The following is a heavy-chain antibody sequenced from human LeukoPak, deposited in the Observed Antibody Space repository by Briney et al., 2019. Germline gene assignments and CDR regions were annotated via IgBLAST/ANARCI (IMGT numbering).Heavy chain of an antibody. Sequence: GGSLRLSCSASGFTFSSYAMYWVRQAPGKGPEYVSAISSNGGSTYYADSVKGRFTTSRDTSKNTLYLQMGSLRPEDTAVYYCVKGIAYYYYYGMDVRGQGTTVTVSS. V-gene: IGHV3-64D*06. CDR3: VKGIAYYYYYGMDV. D-gene: IGHD3-10*01. J-gene: IGHJ6*02. CDR2: ISSNGGST. CDR1: GFTFSSYA.